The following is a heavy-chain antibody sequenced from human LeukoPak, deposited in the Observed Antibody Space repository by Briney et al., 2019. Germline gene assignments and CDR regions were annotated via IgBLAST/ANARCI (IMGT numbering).Heavy chain of an antibody. CDR2: IYYSGST. J-gene: IGHJ5*02. D-gene: IGHD4-23*01. CDR3: ARRKRGGNSGVIWFDP. V-gene: IGHV4-39*07. CDR1: GGSISSSSSY. Sequence: SETLSLTCTVSGGSISSSSSYWGWIRQPPGKGLEWIGSIYYSGSTYYNPSLKSRVTISVDTSKNQFSLKLSSVTAADTAVYYCARRKRGGNSGVIWFDPWGQGTLVTVSS.